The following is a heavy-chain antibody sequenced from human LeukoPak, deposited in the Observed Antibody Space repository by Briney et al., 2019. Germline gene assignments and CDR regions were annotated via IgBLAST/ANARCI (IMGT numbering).Heavy chain of an antibody. CDR3: AGPLPKYYYDSSGYYGTLIAFDI. CDR1: GGSISSYY. D-gene: IGHD3-22*01. V-gene: IGHV4-39*01. Sequence: SETLSLTCTVSGGSISSYYWGWIRQPPGKGLEWIGSIYYSGSTYYNPSLKSRITISVDTSKNQFSLKLSSVTAADTAVYYCAGPLPKYYYDSSGYYGTLIAFDIWGQGTMVTVSS. J-gene: IGHJ3*02. CDR2: IYYSGST.